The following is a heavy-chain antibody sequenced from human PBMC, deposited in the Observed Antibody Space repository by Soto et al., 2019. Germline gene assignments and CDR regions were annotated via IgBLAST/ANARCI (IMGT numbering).Heavy chain of an antibody. CDR3: VRLIGNSWLDT. J-gene: IGHJ5*02. CDR1: GESVSTKTAT. CDR2: TYYRSKWFY. D-gene: IGHD2-8*01. V-gene: IGHV6-1*01. Sequence: QVHLQQSGPGLVKPSQTLSLTCDISGESVSTKTATWDWIRQYPSRGLEWLGRTYYRSKWFYDYAVSVRSRITISPDTSNNQGSLRLTSLTPDYTSVYYFVRLIGNSWLDTWGQGTLVTVSS.